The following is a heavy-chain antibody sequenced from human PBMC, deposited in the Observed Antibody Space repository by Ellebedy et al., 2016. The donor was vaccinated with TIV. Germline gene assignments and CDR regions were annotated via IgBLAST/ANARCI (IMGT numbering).Heavy chain of an antibody. J-gene: IGHJ4*02. CDR3: ARTPYSGYHEENYFDC. D-gene: IGHD5-12*01. CDR1: GFTFSSYS. Sequence: PGGSLRLSCAASGFTFSSYSMNWVRQAPGKGLEWVSSISSGSSFIDYADSVKGRFTISRDNAKSSLYLQMNSLRAEDTAVYYCARTPYSGYHEENYFDCWGQGTLVTVSS. CDR2: ISSGSSFI. V-gene: IGHV3-21*06.